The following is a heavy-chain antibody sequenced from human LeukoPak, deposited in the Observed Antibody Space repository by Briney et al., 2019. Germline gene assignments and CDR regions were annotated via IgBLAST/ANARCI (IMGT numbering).Heavy chain of an antibody. Sequence: GSLRLSCAASGFTVSAYAMAWVRQAPGKGLEWVSTIYDDNTYYADSVKGRFAISTDNSKNTQYLQMNSLRVEDTAVYFCAARKVRGVWFYLDYWGQGTLVTVSS. CDR3: AARKVRGVWFYLDY. J-gene: IGHJ4*02. V-gene: IGHV3-23*01. CDR1: GFTVSAYA. D-gene: IGHD3-10*01. CDR2: IYDDNT.